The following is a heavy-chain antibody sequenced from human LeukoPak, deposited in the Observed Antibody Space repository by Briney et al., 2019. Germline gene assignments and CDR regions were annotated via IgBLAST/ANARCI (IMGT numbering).Heavy chain of an antibody. CDR2: IYYSGST. V-gene: IGHV4-59*01. CDR1: GGSISSYY. D-gene: IGHD3-3*01. Sequence: PSETLSLTCTVSGGSISSYYWSWIRQPPGKGLEWIGYIYYSGSTNYNPSLKSRVTISVDTSKNQFSLKLSSVTAADTAVYYCARATPDPTYYDFWSGYPRGPYYFDYWGQGTLVTVSS. CDR3: ARATPDPTYYDFWSGYPRGPYYFDY. J-gene: IGHJ4*02.